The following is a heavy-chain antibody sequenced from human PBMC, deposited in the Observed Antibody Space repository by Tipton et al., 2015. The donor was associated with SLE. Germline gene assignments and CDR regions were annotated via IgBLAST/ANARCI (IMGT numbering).Heavy chain of an antibody. CDR3: ASWGYNYASAY. V-gene: IGHV3-64*01. J-gene: IGHJ4*02. CDR2: ISSKGTT. D-gene: IGHD5-18*01. Sequence: SLRLSCAASGFTFSSFAMHWVRQAPGKGLEYVSAISSKGTTYYANSVKGRFTISRDNSKNTLFLQMGSLRAEDMAVYYCASWGYNYASAYWGQGSQVTDSS. CDR1: GFTFSSFA.